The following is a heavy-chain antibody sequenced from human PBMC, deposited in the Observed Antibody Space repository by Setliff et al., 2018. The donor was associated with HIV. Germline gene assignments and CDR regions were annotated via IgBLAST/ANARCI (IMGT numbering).Heavy chain of an antibody. CDR1: GFTFSTHW. J-gene: IGHJ6*03. Sequence: GGSLRLSCAASGFTFSTHWMHWVRQTPGKGLLWVSRINDDGTTTTYADSVKGRFTISRDNVKNTLYLQMSSLRAEDTAVYYCARVPGARPYYYYYMDVWGKGTTVTVSS. CDR3: ARVPGARPYYYYYMDV. V-gene: IGHV3-74*03. D-gene: IGHD3-10*01. CDR2: INDDGTTT.